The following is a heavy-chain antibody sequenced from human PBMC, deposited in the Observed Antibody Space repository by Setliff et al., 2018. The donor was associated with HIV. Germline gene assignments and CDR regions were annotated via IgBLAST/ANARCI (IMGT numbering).Heavy chain of an antibody. J-gene: IGHJ3*02. V-gene: IGHV4-59*08. Sequence: NPSETLSLTCTVSGGSISSYYWSWIRQPPGKGLEWIGSIYYSGSTNYNPSLKSRVTISVDTSKNQFYLKLSSVTAADTAVYYCARILLYDSSAYFVNAFDIWGQGTVVTVSS. D-gene: IGHD3-22*01. CDR2: IYYSGST. CDR1: GGSISSYY. CDR3: ARILLYDSSAYFVNAFDI.